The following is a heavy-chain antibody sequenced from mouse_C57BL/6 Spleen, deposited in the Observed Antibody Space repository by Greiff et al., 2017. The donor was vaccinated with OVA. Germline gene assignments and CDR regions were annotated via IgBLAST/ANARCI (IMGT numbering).Heavy chain of an antibody. CDR2: IYPGDGDT. J-gene: IGHJ4*01. Sequence: VQRVESGAELVKPGASVKISCKASGYAFSSYWMNWVKQRPGKGLEWIGQIYPGDGDTNYNGKFKGKATLTADKSSSTAYMQLSSLTSEDSAVYFCARVLIYYDFMDYWGQGTSVTVSS. CDR3: ARVLIYYDFMDY. D-gene: IGHD2-4*01. CDR1: GYAFSSYW. V-gene: IGHV1-80*01.